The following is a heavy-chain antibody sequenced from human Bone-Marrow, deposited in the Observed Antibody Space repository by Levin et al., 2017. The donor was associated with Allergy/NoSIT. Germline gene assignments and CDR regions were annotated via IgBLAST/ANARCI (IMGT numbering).Heavy chain of an antibody. CDR1: GYMFTGYY. D-gene: IGHD3-9*01. CDR3: ARGSDADWLSSTLDF. CDR2: ISPYAGGT. J-gene: IGHJ4*02. V-gene: IGHV1-2*02. Sequence: ASVKVSCKASGYMFTGYYIHWVRQAPGQGLEWVGWISPYAGGTYYAQKFQGSVTMTRETSVSTVYMEMDRLTSDDTAVYFCARGSDADWLSSTLDFWGRGTLVTVSS.